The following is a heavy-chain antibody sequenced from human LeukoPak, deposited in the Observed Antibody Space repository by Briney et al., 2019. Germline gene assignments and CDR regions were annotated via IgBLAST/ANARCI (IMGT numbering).Heavy chain of an antibody. CDR2: ISSSSSYI. D-gene: IGHD3-10*02. CDR1: GFTFSSYS. Sequence: GGSLRLSCAASGFTFSSYSMNWVRQAPGKGLEWVSSISSSSSYIYCADSVKGRFTISRDNAKNSLYLQMNSLRAEDTAVYYCARSITMVADGAFDIWGQGTMVTVSS. CDR3: ARSITMVADGAFDI. V-gene: IGHV3-21*01. J-gene: IGHJ3*02.